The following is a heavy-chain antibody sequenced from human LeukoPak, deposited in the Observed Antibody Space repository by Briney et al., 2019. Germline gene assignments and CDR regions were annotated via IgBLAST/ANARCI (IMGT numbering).Heavy chain of an antibody. CDR1: GYTFTGYY. CDR2: INPNSGGT. D-gene: IGHD3-22*01. J-gene: IGHJ6*02. CDR3: ARDRDSSGSRLDV. V-gene: IGHV1-2*04. Sequence: GASVKVSCKASGYTFTGYYMHWVRQAPGQGLERMGWINPNSGGTNYAQKFQGWVTMTRDTSISTAYMELSRLRSDDTAVYYCARDRDSSGSRLDVWGQGTTVTVSS.